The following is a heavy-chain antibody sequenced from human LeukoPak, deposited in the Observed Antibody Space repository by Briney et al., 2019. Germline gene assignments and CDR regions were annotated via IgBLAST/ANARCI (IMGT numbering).Heavy chain of an antibody. V-gene: IGHV3-74*01. Sequence: GGSLRLSCAASGFSFSTYWMHWVRQVPGRGPEWVSHITPDGSSTNYADSVKGRFTISRDNAKNTLYLQMNSLRAEDTAVYYCSSQISRGGNWGQGTLVTVSS. CDR1: GFSFSTYW. CDR3: SSQISRGGN. CDR2: ITPDGSST. D-gene: IGHD3-16*01. J-gene: IGHJ4*02.